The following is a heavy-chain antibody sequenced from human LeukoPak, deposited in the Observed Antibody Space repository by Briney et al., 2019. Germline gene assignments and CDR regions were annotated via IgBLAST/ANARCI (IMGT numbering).Heavy chain of an antibody. CDR1: GFTFSSNA. Sequence: GGSLRLSCVASGFTFSSNAMSWVRQAPGKGLEWVALTSGSGGITYYADSVLGRFTISRENPKNTLYLQMNSLRAEDAAVYYCAKDQGDSSGYPLYFFDYWGRGTLVPVSS. J-gene: IGHJ4*02. D-gene: IGHD3-22*01. CDR3: AKDQGDSSGYPLYFFDY. CDR2: TSGSGGIT. V-gene: IGHV3-23*01.